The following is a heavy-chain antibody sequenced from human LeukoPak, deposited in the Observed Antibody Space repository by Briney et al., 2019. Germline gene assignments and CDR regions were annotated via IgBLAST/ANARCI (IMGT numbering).Heavy chain of an antibody. CDR3: AKDFNDASGY. J-gene: IGHJ4*02. CDR1: AFTFISYG. V-gene: IGHV3-30*02. D-gene: IGHD1-1*01. Sequence: PGGSLRLSCAASAFTFISYGMHWVRQAPGKGLEWVAFIRYGGSIIYYADSVKGRFTISRDNSKNTLYLQMNSLRTDDTAIYYCAKDFNDASGYWGQGTLVTVSS. CDR2: IRYGGSII.